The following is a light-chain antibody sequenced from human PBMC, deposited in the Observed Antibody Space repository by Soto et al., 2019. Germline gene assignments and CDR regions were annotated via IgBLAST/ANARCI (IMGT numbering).Light chain of an antibody. CDR2: EVS. CDR3: CSYAGSSTYV. V-gene: IGLV2-23*02. J-gene: IGLJ1*01. Sequence: QSVLTQPASVSGSPGQSITISCTGTSSDVGSYNIVSWYQQYPGKAPKLMIYEVSKRPSGVSNRFSGSKSGNTASLTISGLQAEDEADYYCCSYAGSSTYVFGTGTKVTVL. CDR1: SSDVGSYNI.